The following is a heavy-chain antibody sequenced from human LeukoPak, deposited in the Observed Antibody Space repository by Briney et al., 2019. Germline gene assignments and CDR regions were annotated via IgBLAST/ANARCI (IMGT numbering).Heavy chain of an antibody. V-gene: IGHV4-38-2*01. CDR2: IYHSGST. Sequence: SETLSLTCAVSGYSISSGYYWGWIRQPPGKGLEWIGSIYHSGSTYYNPSLKSRVTISVDTSKNQFSLKLSSGTAADTAVYYCARRGSYGSFDYWGQGTLVTVSS. CDR1: GYSISSGYY. CDR3: ARRGSYGSFDY. D-gene: IGHD5-18*01. J-gene: IGHJ4*02.